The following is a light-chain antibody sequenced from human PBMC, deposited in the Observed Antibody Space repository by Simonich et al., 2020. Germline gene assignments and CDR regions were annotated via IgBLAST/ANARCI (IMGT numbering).Light chain of an antibody. V-gene: IGLV2-14*01. CDR2: DVS. J-gene: IGLJ3*02. CDR3: SSYTSSSTLV. Sequence: QSALTQPASVSGSPGQSITISCTGTSSDVGGYNYVSWFQQHPGKAPILMIYDVSKRPSGVFKRFSGSKSGNTASLTISGLQAEDEADYYCSSYTSSSTLVFGGGTKLTVL. CDR1: SSDVGGYNY.